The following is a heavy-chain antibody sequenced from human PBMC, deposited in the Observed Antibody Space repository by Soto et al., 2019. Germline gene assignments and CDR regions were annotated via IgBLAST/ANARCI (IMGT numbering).Heavy chain of an antibody. V-gene: IGHV3-48*01. D-gene: IGHD6-13*01. CDR1: GFTFSSYS. J-gene: IGHJ5*02. Sequence: GGSLRLSCAASGFTFSSYSMNWVRQAPGKGLEWVSYISSSSSTIYYADSVKGRFTISRDNAKNSLYLQMNSLRAEDTAVYYCAGGRGAAAGTLWFDPWGQGTLVTVSS. CDR3: AGGRGAAAGTLWFDP. CDR2: ISSSSSTI.